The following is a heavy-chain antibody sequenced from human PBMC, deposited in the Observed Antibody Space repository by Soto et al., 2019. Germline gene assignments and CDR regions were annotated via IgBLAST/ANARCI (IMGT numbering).Heavy chain of an antibody. Sequence: GVSLRLSCAASGFTFSSYSMSWVRQAPGKGLEWVSGFRSSGDDGTTYYADSVKGRFTISRDNSKNTLFLQMDNLRAEDTAIYYCAKKVNSGSGSQYFDYWGQGTLVTVSS. CDR1: GFTFSSYS. V-gene: IGHV3-23*01. D-gene: IGHD3-10*01. CDR2: FRSSGDDGTT. J-gene: IGHJ4*02. CDR3: AKKVNSGSGSQYFDY.